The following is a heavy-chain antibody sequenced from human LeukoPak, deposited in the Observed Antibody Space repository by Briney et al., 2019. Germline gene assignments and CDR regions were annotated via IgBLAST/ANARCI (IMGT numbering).Heavy chain of an antibody. Sequence: SGGSLRLSCAASRFTFDDYAMHWVRQAPGKGLEWVSGISWNSGSIGYADSVKGRFTISRDNAKNSLYLQMNSLRVEDMALYYCAKDISSRIVASGFGQRGQGTLVTVSS. CDR2: ISWNSGSI. CDR3: AKDISSRIVASGFGQ. J-gene: IGHJ4*02. D-gene: IGHD6-13*01. V-gene: IGHV3-9*03. CDR1: RFTFDDYA.